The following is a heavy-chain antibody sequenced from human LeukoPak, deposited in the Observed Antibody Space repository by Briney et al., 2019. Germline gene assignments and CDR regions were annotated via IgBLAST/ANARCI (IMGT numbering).Heavy chain of an antibody. Sequence: GGSLRLSCAASGFTVSSNYMSWVRQAPGKGLEWVSVIYSGGSTYYADSVKGRFTISRDNAKNSLYLQMNSLRAEDTAVYYCARDMGSYYDSSGYQDYWGQGTLVTVSS. D-gene: IGHD3-22*01. J-gene: IGHJ4*02. CDR3: ARDMGSYYDSSGYQDY. CDR1: GFTVSSNY. V-gene: IGHV3-66*01. CDR2: IYSGGST.